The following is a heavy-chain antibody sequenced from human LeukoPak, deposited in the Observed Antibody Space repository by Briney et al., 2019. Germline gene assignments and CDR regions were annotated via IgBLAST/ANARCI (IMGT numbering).Heavy chain of an antibody. CDR1: GGSISSYY. D-gene: IGHD3-16*02. V-gene: IGHV4-59*01. J-gene: IGHJ5*02. CDR2: IYYSGST. Sequence: SETLSLTCTVSGGSISSYYWSWIRQPPGKGLEWIGYIYYSGSTNYNPSLKSRVTISVDTSKNQFSLKLSSVTAADTAVYYCARLIVRRFDPWGQGTLVTVSS. CDR3: ARLIVRRFDP.